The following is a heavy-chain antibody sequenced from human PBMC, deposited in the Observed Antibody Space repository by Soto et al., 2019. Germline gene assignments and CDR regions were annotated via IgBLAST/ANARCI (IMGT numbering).Heavy chain of an antibody. D-gene: IGHD2-2*01. J-gene: IGHJ5*02. CDR1: GYSLSSYW. CDR3: ARRGQYCSTSSCRLEP. Sequence: GESLELSCKASGYSLSSYWIGCVGQMPGKGLEWIGSIYPGDSDTRYSPSFQGQVTISADKSISTTYLQWSSLKASDTAMYYCARRGQYCSTSSCRLEPWGEGTPVTVSS. V-gene: IGHV5-51*01. CDR2: IYPGDSDT.